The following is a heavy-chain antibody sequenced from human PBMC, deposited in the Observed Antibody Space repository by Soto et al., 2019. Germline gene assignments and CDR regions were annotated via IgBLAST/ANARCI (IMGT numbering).Heavy chain of an antibody. CDR3: AGFGVGDRDDT. Sequence: PSETLSLTCSVSGSYITSGDYHWTWIRQAPGKGLEWIGYISHSETTYYSPALKNRIIIPSDISMNQFSLRLNSVTAADTAVYFCAGFGVGDRDDTWGQGTLVTVSS. V-gene: IGHV4-30-4*01. J-gene: IGHJ4*02. CDR1: GSYITSGDYH. CDR2: ISHSETT. D-gene: IGHD2-8*01.